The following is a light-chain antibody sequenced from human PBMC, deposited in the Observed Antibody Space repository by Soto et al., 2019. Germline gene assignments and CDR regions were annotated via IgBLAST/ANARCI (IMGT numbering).Light chain of an antibody. CDR2: GAS. CDR1: QSIRSNY. CDR3: QQYGSSPWT. Sequence: TVLTQSPGTLSLSPGERATLSCRASQSIRSNYLAWYRQTPGHAPRLLIYGASKRASGIADRFSGSGSGTDFTLIISRLEPEDFAMYYCQQYGSSPWTFGQGTKVEIK. J-gene: IGKJ1*01. V-gene: IGKV3-20*01.